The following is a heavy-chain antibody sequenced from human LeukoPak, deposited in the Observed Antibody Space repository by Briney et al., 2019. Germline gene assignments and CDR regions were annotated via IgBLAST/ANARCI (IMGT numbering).Heavy chain of an antibody. V-gene: IGHV3-11*01. J-gene: IGHJ4*02. D-gene: IGHD3-22*01. Sequence: AGTLRLSCAASGFTFRDYYMSWLRQAPGQGLERGSYSSGSGSTIYYADSVKGRFTISRDNAKNSLSLQMKSVRAEDTAVYFCARYYYGSGGYYYFDYWGQGPLVTVSS. CDR3: ARYYYGSGGYYYFDY. CDR1: GFTFRDYY. CDR2: SSGSGSTI.